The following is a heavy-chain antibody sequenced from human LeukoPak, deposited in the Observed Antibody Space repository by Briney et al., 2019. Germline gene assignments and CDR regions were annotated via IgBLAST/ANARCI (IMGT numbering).Heavy chain of an antibody. D-gene: IGHD3-9*01. V-gene: IGHV3-23*01. J-gene: IGHJ4*02. CDR3: ANVYYDIFSGHFDY. CDR2: ISRSGDNT. Sequence: GGSLRLSCAASGFTFSGYAMSWVRQAPGKGLEWLSGISRSGDNTYYAASVKGRFTISRDNSKNTLYLQMSSLRAEDTAVYHCANVYYDIFSGHFDYWGQGILVTVSS. CDR1: GFTFSGYA.